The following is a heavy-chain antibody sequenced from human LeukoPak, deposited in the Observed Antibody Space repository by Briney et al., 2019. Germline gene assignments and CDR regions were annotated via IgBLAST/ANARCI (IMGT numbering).Heavy chain of an antibody. CDR1: GFSFGYYA. CDR2: ISGTGAGT. D-gene: IGHD3-10*01. CDR3: AKLSVQRATASSGY. Sequence: PGGSLRLSCAASGFSFGYYAMSWVRQAPGKGLEWVSAISGTGAGTYYADSVKGRFTISRDNSKNTLYLQMNSLRAEDTAVYYCAKLSVQRATASSGYWGQGTLVTVSS. J-gene: IGHJ4*02. V-gene: IGHV3-23*01.